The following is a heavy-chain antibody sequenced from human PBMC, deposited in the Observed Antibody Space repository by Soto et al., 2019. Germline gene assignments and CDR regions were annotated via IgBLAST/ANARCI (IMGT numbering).Heavy chain of an antibody. V-gene: IGHV1-46*01. Sequence: ASVKVSCKASGYTFTSYYMHWVRQAPGQGLEWMGIINPSGGSTSYAQKFQGRVTMTRDTSTSTAYMELRSLRSDDTAVYYCARVGRYYDSSGYYPPTFDYWGQGTLVTVSS. CDR1: GYTFTSYY. J-gene: IGHJ4*02. D-gene: IGHD3-22*01. CDR3: ARVGRYYDSSGYYPPTFDY. CDR2: INPSGGST.